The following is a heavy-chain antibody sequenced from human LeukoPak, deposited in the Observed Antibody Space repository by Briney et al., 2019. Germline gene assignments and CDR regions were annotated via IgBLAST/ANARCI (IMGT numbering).Heavy chain of an antibody. D-gene: IGHD4-11*01. CDR1: GFSFSHHV. V-gene: IGHV3-33*01. CDR3: ARDAQRGFDYSNCHKD. CDR2: IWSDSTNR. Sequence: GGSLRLSCAASGFSFSHHVMHWVRQAPGKGLEWVAVIWSDSTNRFYADSVKGRFTISRDNSQNTVFLQMNSLRVKDTAIYYCARDAQRGFDYSNCHKDWGHGTLVTVSS. J-gene: IGHJ4*01.